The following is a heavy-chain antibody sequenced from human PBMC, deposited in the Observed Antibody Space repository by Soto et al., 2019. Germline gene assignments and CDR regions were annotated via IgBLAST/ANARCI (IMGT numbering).Heavy chain of an antibody. CDR2: ISHTGAVT. J-gene: IGHJ5*02. V-gene: IGHV3-23*01. Sequence: EMQLLESGGGLVQPGGSLRLSCAASGFTFSKYAMTWVRQAPGKGLEWVSAISHTGAVTYYADSVKGRFTISRDNSKNTLYLQMNSLRAEDTAIYYCANSNPHSSNCWFDPWGQGTLVTVSS. D-gene: IGHD6-13*01. CDR3: ANSNPHSSNCWFDP. CDR1: GFTFSKYA.